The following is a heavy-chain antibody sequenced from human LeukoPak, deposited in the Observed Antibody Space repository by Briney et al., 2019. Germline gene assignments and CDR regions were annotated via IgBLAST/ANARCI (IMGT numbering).Heavy chain of an antibody. CDR2: IYHSGST. D-gene: IGHD6-19*01. J-gene: IGHJ4*02. CDR1: GGSISSGGYS. V-gene: IGHV4-30-2*01. Sequence: PSETLSLTCAVSGGSISSGGYSWSWIRQPPGKGLEWIGYIYHSGSTYYNPSLKSRVTISVDRSKNQFSLKLSSVTAADTAVYYCATVGGSGWFDYWGQGTLVTVSS. CDR3: ATVGGSGWFDY.